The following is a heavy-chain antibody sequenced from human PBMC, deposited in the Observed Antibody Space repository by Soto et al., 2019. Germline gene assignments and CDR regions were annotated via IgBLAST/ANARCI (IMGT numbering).Heavy chain of an antibody. CDR1: GFTFTSHN. CDR3: ARDPPRYCSSTSCPYFDY. CDR2: IGTSDGSI. D-gene: IGHD2-2*01. Sequence: GGSLRLSCEASGFTFTSHNIYWFRQPPGKGLEWVSSIGTSDGSIYYADSVKGRFTISRDNAKNSLYLQMNSLRAEDTAVYYCARDPPRYCSSTSCPYFDYWGQGTLVTVSS. J-gene: IGHJ4*02. V-gene: IGHV3-21*01.